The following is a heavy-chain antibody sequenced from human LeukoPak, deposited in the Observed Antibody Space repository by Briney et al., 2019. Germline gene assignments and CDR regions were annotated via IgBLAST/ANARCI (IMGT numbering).Heavy chain of an antibody. CDR3: AREGVGGCSSTRCPLDY. V-gene: IGHV4-4*02. CDR2: IYHSGST. Sequence: PSGTLSLTCAVSGGSISSSNWWSWVRQPPGKGLEWIGEIYHSGSTNYNPSLKSRVTISVDKSKNQFSLKLSSVTAADTAVYYCAREGVGGCSSTRCPLDYWGQGTLVTVSS. D-gene: IGHD2-2*01. CDR1: GGSISSSNW. J-gene: IGHJ4*02.